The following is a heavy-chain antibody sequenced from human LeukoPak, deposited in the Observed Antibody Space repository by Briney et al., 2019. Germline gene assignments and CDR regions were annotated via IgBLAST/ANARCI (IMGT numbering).Heavy chain of an antibody. CDR2: ISYDGSNK. CDR1: GFTFSRYG. V-gene: IGHV3-30*03. Sequence: GGSLRLSCSASGFTFSRYGMNWVRQAPGKGLEWVAVISYDGSNKYYADSVKGRFTISRDSSKNTLYLQMNSLRAEDTAVYYCARAPMTTVTPGVYWGQGTLVTVSS. CDR3: ARAPMTTVTPGVY. D-gene: IGHD4-17*01. J-gene: IGHJ4*02.